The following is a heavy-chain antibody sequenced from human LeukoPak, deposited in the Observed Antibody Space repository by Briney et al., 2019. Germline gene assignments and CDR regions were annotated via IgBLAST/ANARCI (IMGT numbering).Heavy chain of an antibody. CDR1: GGAISSGDYY. CDR2: IYYSGST. D-gene: IGHD3-22*01. V-gene: IGHV4-30-4*01. J-gene: IGHJ4*02. Sequence: SETLSLTCTVSGGAISSGDYYWSWIRQPPGKGLEWIGDIYYSGSTYYNPSLKSRVTISVDTSKNQFSLKLSSVTAADTAVYYCARAGWDYYDSSGRFDYWGQGTLVTVSS. CDR3: ARAGWDYYDSSGRFDY.